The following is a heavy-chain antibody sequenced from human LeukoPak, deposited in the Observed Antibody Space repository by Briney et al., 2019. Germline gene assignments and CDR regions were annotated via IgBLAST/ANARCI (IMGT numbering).Heavy chain of an antibody. D-gene: IGHD2-8*01. J-gene: IGHJ4*02. CDR3: ARDAAGYCTNGVCPGWEQDY. CDR2: ISTTTGKP. Sequence: GASVKASCKASGYTFTNFAMNWVRQAPGQGPEWMGWISTTTGKPTYAQVFTGRFVFSLDTSDSTTYLQINNLKTEDTAVYYCARDAAGYCTNGVCPGWEQDYWGQGTLVTVSS. V-gene: IGHV7-4-1*02. CDR1: GYTFTNFA.